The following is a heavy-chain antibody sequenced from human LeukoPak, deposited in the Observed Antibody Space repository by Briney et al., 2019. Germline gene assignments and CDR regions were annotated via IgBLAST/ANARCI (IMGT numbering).Heavy chain of an antibody. J-gene: IGHJ5*02. Sequence: VSLRLSCAVSGFTFSSYAMSWVRQAPGKGLEWVSTISGSGDNTYSADSVRGRFTISRDNSKNTLYLQMNSLRAEDTAVYYCAKDLWLNQLLPIPNWFDPWGQGTLVTVSS. CDR1: GFTFSSYA. CDR2: ISGSGDNT. V-gene: IGHV3-23*01. CDR3: AKDLWLNQLLPIPNWFDP. D-gene: IGHD2-2*01.